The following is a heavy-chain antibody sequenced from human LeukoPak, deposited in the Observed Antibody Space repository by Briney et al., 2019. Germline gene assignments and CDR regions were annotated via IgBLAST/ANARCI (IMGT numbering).Heavy chain of an antibody. D-gene: IGHD3-10*01. CDR1: GGSISSSSYY. CDR2: IYYSGST. V-gene: IGHV4-39*01. J-gene: IGHJ4*02. CDR3: ARHMVRGARYGAYYFDY. Sequence: PSETLSLTCTVSGGSISSSSYYWGWIRQPPGKGLEWIGSIYYSGSTYYNPSLKSRVTISVDTSKNQFSLKLSSVTAADTAVYYCARHMVRGARYGAYYFDYWGQGTLVTVSS.